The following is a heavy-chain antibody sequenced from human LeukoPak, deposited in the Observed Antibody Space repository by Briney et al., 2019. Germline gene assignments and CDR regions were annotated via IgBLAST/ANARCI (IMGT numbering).Heavy chain of an antibody. CDR2: IKQDGSEK. D-gene: IGHD6-19*01. CDR1: GFTFSSYA. J-gene: IGHJ4*02. V-gene: IGHV3-7*01. Sequence: GGSLRLSCAASGFTFSSYAMSWVRQAPGKGLEWVANIKQDGSEKYYVDSVKGRFTISRDNAKNSLYLQMNSLRAEDTAVYYCARAPPVAAFDYWGQGTLVTVSS. CDR3: ARAPPVAAFDY.